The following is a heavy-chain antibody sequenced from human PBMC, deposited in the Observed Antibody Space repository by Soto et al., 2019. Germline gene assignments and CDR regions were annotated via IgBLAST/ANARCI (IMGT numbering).Heavy chain of an antibody. CDR3: ARAVAVAADLDY. J-gene: IGHJ4*02. CDR1: GYTFTGYA. V-gene: IGHV1-3*05. D-gene: IGHD6-19*01. Sequence: QVQLVQSGAEEKKPGASVKVSCKASGYTFTGYAMHWVRQAPGQRLEWMGWINAGNGNTKYSQKFQGRVTITRDTSASTAYMELSSLRSEDTAVYYCARAVAVAADLDYWGQGTLVTVCS. CDR2: INAGNGNT.